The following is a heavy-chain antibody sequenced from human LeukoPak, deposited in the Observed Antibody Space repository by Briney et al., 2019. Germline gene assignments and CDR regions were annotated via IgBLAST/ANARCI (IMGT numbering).Heavy chain of an antibody. CDR2: INPKSGVT. Sequence: GASVKVSCTASGYTFSDYYIHWLRQAPGQGLEWMGWINPKSGVTNFAQYFQGRVTMTRDTSISTAYMELSRLRSDDTAVYYCARTMEGDYYDSSGTDAFDIWGQGTMVTVSS. V-gene: IGHV1-2*02. J-gene: IGHJ3*02. CDR3: ARTMEGDYYDSSGTDAFDI. D-gene: IGHD3-22*01. CDR1: GYTFSDYY.